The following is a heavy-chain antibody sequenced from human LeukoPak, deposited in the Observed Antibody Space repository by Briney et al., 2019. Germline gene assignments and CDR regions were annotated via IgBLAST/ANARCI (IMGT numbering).Heavy chain of an antibody. CDR3: ARGRGSYSSSRYRVNWFDP. CDR1: GYTFISYD. V-gene: IGHV1-8*01. Sequence: ASVKVSCKASGYTFISYDINWVRQATGQGLEWMGWMNPNSGNTGYAQKFQGRVTMTRNTSISTAYMELSSLRSEDTAVYYCARGRGSYSSSRYRVNWFDPWGQGTLVTVSS. D-gene: IGHD6-13*01. CDR2: MNPNSGNT. J-gene: IGHJ5*02.